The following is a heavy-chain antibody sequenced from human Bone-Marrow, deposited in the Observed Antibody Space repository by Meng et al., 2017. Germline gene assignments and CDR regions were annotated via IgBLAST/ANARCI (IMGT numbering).Heavy chain of an antibody. Sequence: GESLKLSCAASGFTFSSYAMHWVRQAPGKGLEWVAVVSYDGSNKYYPDSVKGRFTISRDNYKHTLYLQMNSLRAEDTAVYYWARRHCSSTSCRGTDYWGQGTLVTVSS. CDR2: VSYDGSNK. D-gene: IGHD2-2*01. V-gene: IGHV3-30*04. CDR1: GFTFSSYA. J-gene: IGHJ4*02. CDR3: ARRHCSSTSCRGTDY.